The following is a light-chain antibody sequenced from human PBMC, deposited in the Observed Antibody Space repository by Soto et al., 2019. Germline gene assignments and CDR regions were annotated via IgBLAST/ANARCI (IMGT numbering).Light chain of an antibody. V-gene: IGLV2-14*03. CDR2: DVI. Sequence: QSALTQPASVSGSPGQSITISCTGTRNDVGAYYYVSWYQQHPGEVPKLIIFDVIDWSYGVSNRFSCSKSGNTASLTISGLQAEDEADYYCCSFTTSTSYVFGTGTKLTVL. CDR3: CSFTTSTSYV. CDR1: RNDVGAYYY. J-gene: IGLJ1*01.